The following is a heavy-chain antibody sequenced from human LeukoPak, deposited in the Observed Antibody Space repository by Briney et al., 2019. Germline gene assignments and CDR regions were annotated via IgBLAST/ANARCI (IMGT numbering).Heavy chain of an antibody. Sequence: ASVKVSCKASGYTFTGYYMHWARQAPGQGLEWMGWINPNSGGTNYAQKFQGRVTMTRDTSISTAYMELSRLRSDDTAVYYCARDGCSSTSCRHRTFDIWGQGTMVTVSS. D-gene: IGHD2-2*01. CDR3: ARDGCSSTSCRHRTFDI. CDR1: GYTFTGYY. J-gene: IGHJ3*02. V-gene: IGHV1-2*02. CDR2: INPNSGGT.